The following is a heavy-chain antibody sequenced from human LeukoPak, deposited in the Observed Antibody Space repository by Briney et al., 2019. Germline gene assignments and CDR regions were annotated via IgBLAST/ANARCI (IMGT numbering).Heavy chain of an antibody. D-gene: IGHD6-19*01. V-gene: IGHV3-30*02. CDR1: GFTFSSYG. J-gene: IGHJ4*02. CDR2: IWYDGSNK. Sequence: GGSLRLSCAASGFTFSSYGMHWVRQAPGKGLEWVAVIWYDGSNKYYADSVKGRFTISRDNSKNTLYLQMNSLRAEDTAVYYCAKSQAVARKYYFDYWGQGTLVTVSS. CDR3: AKSQAVARKYYFDY.